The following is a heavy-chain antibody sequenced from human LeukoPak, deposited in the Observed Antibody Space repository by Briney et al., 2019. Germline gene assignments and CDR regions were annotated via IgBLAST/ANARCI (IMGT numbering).Heavy chain of an antibody. V-gene: IGHV4-34*01. Sequence: SETLSLTCAVYGGSLSDHYWSWIRQPPGLRLEWIGEINNSGETKYNPSLKSRVAMSVDTSKKQFSLELRSVTAADTAMYYCARGQWLDNSWGQGTLVTVSS. D-gene: IGHD6-19*01. CDR1: GGSLSDHY. CDR3: ARGQWLDNS. CDR2: INNSGET. J-gene: IGHJ4*02.